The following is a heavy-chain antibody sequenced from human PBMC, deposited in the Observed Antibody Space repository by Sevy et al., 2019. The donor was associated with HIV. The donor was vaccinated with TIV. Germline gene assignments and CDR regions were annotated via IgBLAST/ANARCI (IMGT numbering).Heavy chain of an antibody. Sequence: LPETLSLTCSVSGGSISSYFWTWVRQSPGKGLEWIGNIYFTGNTDYSPSLKSRVTLSLDTSKSQFSLTLKSVTAADTAIYFCARDSTTRPRVLDYWGQGTLVTVSS. J-gene: IGHJ4*02. D-gene: IGHD1-1*01. CDR2: IYFTGNT. CDR3: ARDSTTRPRVLDY. CDR1: GGSISSYF. V-gene: IGHV4-59*01.